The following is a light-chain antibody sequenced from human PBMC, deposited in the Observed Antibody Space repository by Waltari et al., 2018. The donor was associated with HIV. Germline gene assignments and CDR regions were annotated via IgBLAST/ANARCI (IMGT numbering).Light chain of an antibody. CDR2: DAA. J-gene: IGKJ5*01. Sequence: EIVLTQFPATLSLSSGERATLSCRASQSVSSYLAWYQQKPGQAPQLLIYDAATSAARLTARFSGSGSATELSLTISSLETEDFEGDYCQQRSNWAPTFGQGTRLDIK. CDR1: QSVSSY. V-gene: IGKV3-11*01. CDR3: QQRSNWAPT.